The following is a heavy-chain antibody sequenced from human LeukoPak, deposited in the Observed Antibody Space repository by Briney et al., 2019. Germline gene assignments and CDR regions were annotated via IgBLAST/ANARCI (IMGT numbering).Heavy chain of an antibody. D-gene: IGHD2-2*01. CDR2: IYYSGST. J-gene: IGHJ6*02. CDR1: GGSISSGGYY. V-gene: IGHV4-31*03. CDR3: ARDYSQDGSSWGYYYYGMDV. Sequence: SQTLSLTCTVSGGSISSGGYYWSWIRQHPGKGLEWIGYIYYSGSTYYNPSLKSRVTISVDTSKNQFSLKLSSVTAADTAVYYCARDYSQDGSSWGYYYYGMDVWGQGTTVTVSS.